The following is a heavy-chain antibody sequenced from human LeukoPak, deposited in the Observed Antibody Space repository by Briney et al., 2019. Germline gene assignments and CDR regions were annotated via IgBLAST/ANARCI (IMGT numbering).Heavy chain of an antibody. D-gene: IGHD5-12*01. CDR3: ARGSRRGHSGYDPGEY. CDR2: ISAYNGNT. CDR1: GYTFTSYG. J-gene: IGHJ4*02. V-gene: IGHV1-18*01. Sequence: ASVKVSCKASGYTFTSYGISWVRQAPGQGLEWMGWISAYNGNTNYAQKLQGRVTMTTDTSTSTAYMELRSLRSDDTAVYYCARGSRRGHSGYDPGEYWGQGTLVTVSS.